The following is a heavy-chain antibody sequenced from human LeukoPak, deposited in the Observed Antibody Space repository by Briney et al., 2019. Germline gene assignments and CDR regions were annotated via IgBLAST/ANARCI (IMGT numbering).Heavy chain of an antibody. CDR3: ARDRGAVAATWFDY. CDR1: GFTFSGYY. J-gene: IGHJ4*02. D-gene: IGHD6-19*01. Sequence: GGSLRLSYAASGFTFSGYYMSWIRQAPGKGLEWVSCIGGSSSGYTNYADSVKGRFTISRDNAKNSLYLQMDGLRVEDTAVYYCARDRGAVAATWFDYWGQGTLVTVSS. CDR2: IGGSSSGYT. V-gene: IGHV3-11*05.